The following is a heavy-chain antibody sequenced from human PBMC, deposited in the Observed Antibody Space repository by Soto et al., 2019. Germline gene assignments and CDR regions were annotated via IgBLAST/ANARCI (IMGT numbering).Heavy chain of an antibody. J-gene: IGHJ4*02. Sequence: SETLSLTCTVSGGSISSYYWSWIRQPPGKGLEWIGYIYYSGSTNYNPSLKSRVTISVDTSKNQFSLKLSSVTAADTAVYYCARVYSSGWYGDYWGQGTLVTVSS. D-gene: IGHD6-19*01. CDR2: IYYSGST. CDR1: GGSISSYY. V-gene: IGHV4-59*01. CDR3: ARVYSSGWYGDY.